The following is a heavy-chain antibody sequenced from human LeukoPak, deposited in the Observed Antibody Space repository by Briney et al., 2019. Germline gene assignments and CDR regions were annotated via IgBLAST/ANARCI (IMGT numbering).Heavy chain of an antibody. Sequence: KPSGTLSLTCTVSGGSIGSFYWNWIRQPPGKGLEWIASIDYSGSTNYSPSLKNRVVISEDSSNNQFSLKLSSLTPADTAVYYCATSPGDYDFRSGYSNFPFDRWGQGTRVTVSS. J-gene: IGHJ4*02. D-gene: IGHD3-3*01. CDR1: GGSIGSFY. V-gene: IGHV4-59*01. CDR3: ATSPGDYDFRSGYSNFPFDR. CDR2: IDYSGST.